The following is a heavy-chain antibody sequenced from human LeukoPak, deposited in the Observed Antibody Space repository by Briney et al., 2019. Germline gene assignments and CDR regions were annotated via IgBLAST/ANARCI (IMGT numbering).Heavy chain of an antibody. CDR2: INWNGGST. CDR1: GFTFDDYG. Sequence: GGSLRLSCAASGFTFDDYGMSWVRQAPGKGLEWVSGINWNGGSTGYADSVKGRFTISRDNAKNSLYLQMNSLRAEDTALYHCARGTATNYCSSTSCHLSGYWGQGTLVTVSS. CDR3: ARGTATNYCSSTSCHLSGY. J-gene: IGHJ4*02. D-gene: IGHD2-2*01. V-gene: IGHV3-20*01.